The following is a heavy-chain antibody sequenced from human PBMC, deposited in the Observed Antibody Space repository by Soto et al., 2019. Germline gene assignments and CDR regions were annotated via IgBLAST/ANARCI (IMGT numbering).Heavy chain of an antibody. D-gene: IGHD6-19*01. Sequence: PSETLSLTCTVSGGSISSSSYYWGWIRQPPGKGLEWIGSIYYSGSTYYNPSLKSRVTISVDTSKNQFSLKLSSVTAADTAVYYCARSGMTRQWLGNSDYWGQGTLVTVSS. CDR1: GGSISSSSYY. CDR3: ARSGMTRQWLGNSDY. J-gene: IGHJ4*02. CDR2: IYYSGST. V-gene: IGHV4-39*01.